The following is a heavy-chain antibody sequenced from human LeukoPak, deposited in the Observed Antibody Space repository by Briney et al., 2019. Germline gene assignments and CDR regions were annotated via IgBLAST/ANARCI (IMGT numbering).Heavy chain of an antibody. V-gene: IGHV4-34*01. Sequence: SETLSLTCAVYGGSFSGYYWGWIRQPPGKGLEWIGEINHSGSTNYNPSLKSRVTISVDTSKNQFSLKLSSVTAADTAVYYCARGRGAYYYGSGSYRDAFDIWGQGTMVTVSS. CDR3: ARGRGAYYYGSGSYRDAFDI. D-gene: IGHD3-10*01. CDR1: GGSFSGYY. J-gene: IGHJ3*02. CDR2: INHSGST.